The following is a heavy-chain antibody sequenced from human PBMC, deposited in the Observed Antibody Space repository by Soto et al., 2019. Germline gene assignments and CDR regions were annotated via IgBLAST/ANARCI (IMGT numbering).Heavy chain of an antibody. V-gene: IGHV3-30*18. CDR2: ISYDGSNK. D-gene: IGHD1-26*01. J-gene: IGHJ4*02. CDR3: AKDQAWEPQYYFDY. Sequence: LRLSCAASGFTFSSYGIHSIRQAPGKGLEWVAVISYDGSNKYYADSVKGRFTISRDNSKNTLYLQMNSLRAEDTAVYYCAKDQAWEPQYYFDYWGQGTLVTVSS. CDR1: GFTFSSYG.